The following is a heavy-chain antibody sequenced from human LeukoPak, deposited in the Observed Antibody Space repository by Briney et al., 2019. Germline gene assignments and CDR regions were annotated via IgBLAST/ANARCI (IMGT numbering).Heavy chain of an antibody. CDR3: ARRRGYCSSTSCSSGGNWFDP. CDR1: GYTFTGYY. CDR2: INPNSGGT. Sequence: GASVKVSCRASGYTFTGYYMHWLRQAPGQGLEWMGWINPNSGGTNYAQKFQGRVTMTRDTSISTAYMELSRLRSDDTAVYYCARRRGYCSSTSCSSGGNWFDPWGQGTLVTVSS. V-gene: IGHV1-2*02. D-gene: IGHD2-2*01. J-gene: IGHJ5*02.